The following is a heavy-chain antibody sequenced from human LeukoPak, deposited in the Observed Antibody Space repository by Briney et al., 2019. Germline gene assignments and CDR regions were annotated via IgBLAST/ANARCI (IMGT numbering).Heavy chain of an antibody. J-gene: IGHJ6*02. Sequence: SVKVSCKASGGTFSSYAISWVRQAPGQGLEWMGRIIPILGIANYAQKFQGRVTITADKSTSTAYMELSSLRSEDTAVCYCARSGYDFDPYFYYGMDVWGQGTTVTVSS. CDR2: IIPILGIA. CDR3: ARSGYDFDPYFYYGMDV. V-gene: IGHV1-69*04. D-gene: IGHD5-12*01. CDR1: GGTFSSYA.